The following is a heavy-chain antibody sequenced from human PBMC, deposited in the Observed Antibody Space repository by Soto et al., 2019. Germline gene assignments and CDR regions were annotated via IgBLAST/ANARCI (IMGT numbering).Heavy chain of an antibody. D-gene: IGHD6-13*01. CDR2: IYYSGST. CDR1: GGSISSYD. Sequence: PSETLSLTCTVSGGSISSYDWSWIRQPPGTGLEWIGYIYYSGSTNSNPVLKSRVTISVDVSKNQYSLMLSSVTAAATAVDYCGRDIAAAGIWGQGTLVTVSS. J-gene: IGHJ4*02. CDR3: GRDIAAAGI. V-gene: IGHV4-59*01.